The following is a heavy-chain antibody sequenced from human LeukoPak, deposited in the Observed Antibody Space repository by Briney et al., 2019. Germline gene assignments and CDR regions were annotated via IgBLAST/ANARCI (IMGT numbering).Heavy chain of an antibody. Sequence: GGSLRLSCAASGFSFRNYWMGWVRQAPGKGLEWVANTKPDGSAEYYADSVRGRFSTSRDNANNLLYLQMNSLRAEDTALYYCARDGGLHTNFDYWGQGTLVTVSS. V-gene: IGHV3-7*01. CDR1: GFSFRNYW. J-gene: IGHJ4*02. CDR2: TKPDGSAE. CDR3: ARDGGLHTNFDY. D-gene: IGHD2-15*01.